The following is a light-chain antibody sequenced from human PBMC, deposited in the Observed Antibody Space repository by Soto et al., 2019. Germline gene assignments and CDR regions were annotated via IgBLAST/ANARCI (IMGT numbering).Light chain of an antibody. V-gene: IGKV1-33*01. CDR1: QDISTY. J-gene: IGKJ3*01. CDR2: EAP. CDR3: HQYDKYPQT. Sequence: DIQMTQSPSSLSAAVGDRVTITCQASQDISTYVNWYQQKPGTAPKLLIHEAPNLHTGVPSRVSGSGSGTDFTFTISSLQPEDIATYFCHQYDKYPQTFGPGTKVDI.